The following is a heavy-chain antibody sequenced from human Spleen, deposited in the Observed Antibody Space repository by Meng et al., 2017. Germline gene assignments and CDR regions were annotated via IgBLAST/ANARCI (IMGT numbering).Heavy chain of an antibody. J-gene: IGHJ5*02. Sequence: QITLKESGPTLVKPTKTLTLPRTFSGFSLGTGGVAVGWFRQPPGKALEWLAAISWDDVKRYSPYLESRLTITKDASKTQVILTMTNMDPVDTATYYCAPRGVAAIGNWFDPWGPGTLVTVSS. CDR3: APRGVAAIGNWFDP. CDR2: ISWDDVK. D-gene: IGHD6-6*01. CDR1: GFSLGTGGVA. V-gene: IGHV2-5*02.